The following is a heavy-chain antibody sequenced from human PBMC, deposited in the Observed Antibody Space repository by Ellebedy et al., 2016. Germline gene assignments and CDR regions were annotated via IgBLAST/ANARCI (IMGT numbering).Heavy chain of an antibody. J-gene: IGHJ5*02. Sequence: SETLSLTXTVSGGSISSGDYYWSWIRQPPGKGLVWNGYIFYSASTYYNPSLKSRVTISVDTSKNQFSLKLSSVTAADTAVYYCARVDIVVVPAAIPHLVGVLNWFDPWGQGTLVTVSS. V-gene: IGHV4-30-4*01. CDR1: GGSISSGDYY. CDR2: IFYSAST. D-gene: IGHD2-2*02. CDR3: ARVDIVVVPAAIPHLVGVLNWFDP.